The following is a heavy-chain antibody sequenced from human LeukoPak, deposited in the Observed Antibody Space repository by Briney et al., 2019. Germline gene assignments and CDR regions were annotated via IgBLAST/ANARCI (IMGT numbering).Heavy chain of an antibody. V-gene: IGHV3-30-3*01. Sequence: EGSLRLSCAASGFTFSSYAMHWVRQAPGKGLEWVAVISYDGSNKYYADSVKGRFTISRDNSKNTLYLQMNSLRAEDTAVYYCASSRYDFQNWFDPWGQGTLVTVSP. CDR1: GFTFSSYA. CDR3: ASSRYDFQNWFDP. J-gene: IGHJ5*02. D-gene: IGHD3-3*01. CDR2: ISYDGSNK.